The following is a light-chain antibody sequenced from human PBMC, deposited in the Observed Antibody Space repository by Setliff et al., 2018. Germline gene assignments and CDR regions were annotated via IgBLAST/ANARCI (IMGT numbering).Light chain of an antibody. Sequence: VLAQPASMSGSPGQSITISCTGTSSDIGAYTYVSWYQQHPGKAPKLLISNVSNRPSGVSHRFSGSKSGNTASLTISWLQAEDEADYYCCSYAGGSTYVFGTGTKVTVL. V-gene: IGLV2-14*03. J-gene: IGLJ1*01. CDR1: SSDIGAYTY. CDR3: CSYAGGSTYV. CDR2: NVS.